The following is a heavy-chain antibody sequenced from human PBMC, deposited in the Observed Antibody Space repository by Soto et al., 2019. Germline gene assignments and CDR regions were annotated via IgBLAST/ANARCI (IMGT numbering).Heavy chain of an antibody. D-gene: IGHD6-19*01. Sequence: QVQLVESGGGVVQPGRSLRLSCAASGFTFSNYGMHWVRQAPGKGLEWVAVISYDGSNKYYADSVKGRFTISRDNSKITLDMQMNSLRVEDTAMYYCAKNPGYNSGWYSIDYWGQGTLDTVSS. CDR1: GFTFSNYG. V-gene: IGHV3-30*18. CDR2: ISYDGSNK. CDR3: AKNPGYNSGWYSIDY. J-gene: IGHJ4*02.